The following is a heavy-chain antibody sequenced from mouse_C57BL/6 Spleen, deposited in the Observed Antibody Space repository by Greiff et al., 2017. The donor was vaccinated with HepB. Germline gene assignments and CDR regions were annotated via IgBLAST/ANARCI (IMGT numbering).Heavy chain of an antibody. CDR1: GYTFTSYW. J-gene: IGHJ2*01. V-gene: IGHV1-61*01. CDR3: ARSWEGYFDY. Sequence: VKLQQPGAELVRPGSSVKLSCKASGYTFTSYWMDWVKQRPGQGLEWIGNIYPSDSETHYNQKFKDKATLTVDKSSSTAYMQLSSLTSEDSAVYYCARSWEGYFDYWGQGTTLTVSS. D-gene: IGHD4-1*01. CDR2: IYPSDSET.